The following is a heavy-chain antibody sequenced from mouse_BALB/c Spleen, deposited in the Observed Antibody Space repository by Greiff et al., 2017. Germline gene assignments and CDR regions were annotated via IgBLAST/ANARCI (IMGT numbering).Heavy chain of an antibody. CDR1: GYNFKDTY. CDR2: IDPANGNT. Sequence: VQLQQSGAELVKPGASVKLSCTASGYNFKDTYMHWVKQRPEQGLEWIGRIDPANGNTKYDPKFQGKATITADTSSNTAYLQLSSLTSEDTAVYYCASSGTGAWFAYWGQGTLVTVSA. J-gene: IGHJ3*01. D-gene: IGHD2-14*01. CDR3: ASSGTGAWFAY. V-gene: IGHV14-3*02.